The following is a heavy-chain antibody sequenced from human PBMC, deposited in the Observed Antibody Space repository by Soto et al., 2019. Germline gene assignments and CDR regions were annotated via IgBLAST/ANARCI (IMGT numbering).Heavy chain of an antibody. CDR3: AKAPSGSYYWTFDY. D-gene: IGHD1-26*01. J-gene: IGHJ4*02. Sequence: EVQLLESGGGLVQPGGSQRLSCVASEFTFSSYAMNWVRQAPGKGLEWVSGISDSGGSTYYADSVKGRFTISRDNSRSTPYLQMNNLRAEDTAVYYCAKAPSGSYYWTFDYWGQGTLVTVSS. V-gene: IGHV3-23*01. CDR2: ISDSGGST. CDR1: EFTFSSYA.